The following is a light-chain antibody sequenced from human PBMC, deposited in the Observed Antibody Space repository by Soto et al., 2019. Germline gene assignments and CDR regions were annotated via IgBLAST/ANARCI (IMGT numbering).Light chain of an antibody. V-gene: IGLV2-23*01. CDR1: SSTVGGFNV. J-gene: IGLJ1*01. CDR2: EGI. CDR3: CSYVGATTYV. Sequence: QSVLAQPASVSGSPGQSITISCTGTSSTVGGFNVVSWYQQHPGKAPKVIIYEGIKRPSGVSNRFSGSNSGSTASLTISGLQAEDDADYYCCSYVGATTYVFGTGTKVTAL.